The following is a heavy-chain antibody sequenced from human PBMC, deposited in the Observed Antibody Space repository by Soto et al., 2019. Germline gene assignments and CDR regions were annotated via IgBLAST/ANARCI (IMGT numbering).Heavy chain of an antibody. CDR2: ISGSGGST. J-gene: IGHJ4*02. V-gene: IGHV3-23*01. CDR3: AKDRRSNGVWEYYYFDY. Sequence: GGSLRLSCAASGFTFSSYAMSWVRQAPGKGLEWVSAISGSGGSTYYADSVKGRFTISRDNSKNTLYLQMNSLRTEETAVYYCAKDRRSNGVWEYYYFDYWGQGTLVTVSS. D-gene: IGHD2-8*01. CDR1: GFTFSSYA.